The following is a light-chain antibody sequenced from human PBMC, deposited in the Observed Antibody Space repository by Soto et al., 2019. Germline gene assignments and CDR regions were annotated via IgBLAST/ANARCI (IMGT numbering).Light chain of an antibody. Sequence: DIQMTQSPSTLSASVGDSVTITCRASQSIRSWLAWYQQKPGKAPNFLIYKASSLESGVPSRFSGSGSGTEFTLTISSLQPDDVATYYCQQYNSYPVTFGGGTKVEIK. J-gene: IGKJ4*01. CDR2: KAS. CDR1: QSIRSW. CDR3: QQYNSYPVT. V-gene: IGKV1-5*03.